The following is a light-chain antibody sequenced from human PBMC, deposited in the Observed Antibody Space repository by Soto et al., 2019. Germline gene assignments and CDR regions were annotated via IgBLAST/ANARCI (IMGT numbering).Light chain of an antibody. V-gene: IGKV3-15*01. Sequence: EIVMTQSPATLSVSPGERATLSCRASQSVGRNLAWYQQKPGQAPRLLIYGASTGATGIPARFSGSGSGTAFTLTISSLQSEDFALYSCQQYNHWPPLTFGGGTQVEIK. CDR1: QSVGRN. J-gene: IGKJ4*01. CDR2: GAS. CDR3: QQYNHWPPLT.